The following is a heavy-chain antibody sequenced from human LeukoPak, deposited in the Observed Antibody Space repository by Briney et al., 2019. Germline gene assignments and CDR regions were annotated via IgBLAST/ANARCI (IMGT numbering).Heavy chain of an antibody. Sequence: SETLSLTCTVSGGSISSSSYYWGWIRQPPGKGLEWIGSIYYSGSTYYNPSLKSRVTISVDTSKNQFSLKLSSVTAADTAVYYCAREVRHYYSDYWGQGTLVTVSS. V-gene: IGHV4-39*07. J-gene: IGHJ4*02. CDR2: IYYSGST. CDR3: AREVRHYYSDY. CDR1: GGSISSSSYY.